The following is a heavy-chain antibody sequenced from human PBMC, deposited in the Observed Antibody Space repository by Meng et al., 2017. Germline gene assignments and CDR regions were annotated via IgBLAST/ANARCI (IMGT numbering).Heavy chain of an antibody. CDR2: IYHSGST. D-gene: IGHD3-10*01. CDR1: GYSISSGYY. Sequence: SETLSLTCTVSGYSISSGYYWGWIRQPPGKGLEWIGSIYHSGSTYYNPSLKSRVTISVDTSKNQFSPKLSSVTAADTAVYYCASYYGSGSYKLYWGQGTLVTVSS. V-gene: IGHV4-38-2*02. J-gene: IGHJ4*02. CDR3: ASYYGSGSYKLY.